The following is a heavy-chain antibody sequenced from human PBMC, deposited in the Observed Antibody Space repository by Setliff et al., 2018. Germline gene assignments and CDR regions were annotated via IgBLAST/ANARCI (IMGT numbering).Heavy chain of an antibody. CDR3: ARDHLVGYDSRGYFP. CDR2: IYTSGST. J-gene: IGHJ5*02. V-gene: IGHV4-4*07. D-gene: IGHD3-22*01. CDR1: GGSIENYY. Sequence: SETLSLTCTVSGGSIENYYWSWIRQPAGKGLEWIGRIYTSGSTNYNPSLKSRVTMSIDTSKNQFSLKLTSVTAADTAVYYCARDHLVGYDSRGYFPWGQGTLVTVSS.